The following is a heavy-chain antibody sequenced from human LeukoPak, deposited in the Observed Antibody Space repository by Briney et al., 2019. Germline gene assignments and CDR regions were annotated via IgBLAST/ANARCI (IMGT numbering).Heavy chain of an antibody. D-gene: IGHD3-10*01. J-gene: IGHJ4*02. Sequence: ASVKVSFKASGYTFTSYYMHWVRQAPGQGLEWMGWINPNSGGTNYAQKFQGRVTMTRDTSISTAYMELSRLRSDDTAVYYCARRVRYYYGSGSYYEYYFDYWGQGTLVTVSS. CDR3: ARRVRYYYGSGSYYEYYFDY. V-gene: IGHV1-2*02. CDR1: GYTFTSYY. CDR2: INPNSGGT.